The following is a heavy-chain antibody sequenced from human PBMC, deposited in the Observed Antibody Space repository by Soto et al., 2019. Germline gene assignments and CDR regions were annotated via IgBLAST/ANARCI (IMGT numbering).Heavy chain of an antibody. D-gene: IGHD1-26*01. Sequence: GRYLRLSCVASGFTFSSAGMHWARQALGKGLAWVAVIWYDGSNKYSVDFVKGRFTISRDNSKNTLHLQMSSLRAEDTAVYFCARAGPGSYYESDFWGQGTLVTVSS. V-gene: IGHV3-33*01. CDR3: ARAGPGSYYESDF. CDR1: GFTFSSAG. J-gene: IGHJ4*02. CDR2: IWYDGSNK.